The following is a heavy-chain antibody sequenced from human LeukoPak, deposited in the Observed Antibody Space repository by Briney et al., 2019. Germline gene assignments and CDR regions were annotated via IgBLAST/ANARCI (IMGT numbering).Heavy chain of an antibody. V-gene: IGHV1-18*01. J-gene: IGHJ4*02. CDR3: AAGLPGLSGNYFDY. CDR2: ISAYNGNT. Sequence: ASVKVSCNASGYTFTSYGLSWVRQAPGQGLEWMGWISAYNGNTNYAQKLQGRVTMTTDTSTSTAYMELRSLRSDDTAVYYCAAGLPGLSGNYFDYWGQGTLVTVSS. D-gene: IGHD1-26*01. CDR1: GYTFTSYG.